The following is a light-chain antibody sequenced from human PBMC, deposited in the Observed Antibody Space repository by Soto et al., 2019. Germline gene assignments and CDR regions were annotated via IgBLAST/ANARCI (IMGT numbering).Light chain of an antibody. CDR1: QSVSSSY. J-gene: IGKJ1*01. Sequence: EIVLTQSPGTLSLSPGERATLSCRASQSVSSSYLAWYQQKPGQAPRLLIYGASSRATGIPDRFSGSESGTDFTLTISRVEPEDFAVYYCQQYGSSPQTFGQGTKVEIK. CDR2: GAS. V-gene: IGKV3-20*01. CDR3: QQYGSSPQT.